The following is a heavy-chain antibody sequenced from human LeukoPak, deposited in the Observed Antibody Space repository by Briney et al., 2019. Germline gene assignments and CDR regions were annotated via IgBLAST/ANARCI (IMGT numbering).Heavy chain of an antibody. D-gene: IGHD2-15*01. CDR2: ISSSSGTI. CDR1: GFTFSSYS. CDR3: ARDLVGRGSGAFDI. V-gene: IGHV3-48*04. J-gene: IGHJ3*02. Sequence: GGSLRLSCAASGFTFSSYSMNWVRQAPGKGLEWVSYISSSSGTIYYADSVRGRFTISRDNAKNSLYLQMNSLRAEDTAVYYCARDLVGRGSGAFDIWGQGTMVTVSS.